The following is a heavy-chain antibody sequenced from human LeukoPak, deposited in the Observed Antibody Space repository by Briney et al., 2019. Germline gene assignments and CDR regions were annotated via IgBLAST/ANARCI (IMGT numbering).Heavy chain of an antibody. Sequence: GGSLRLSCAASGFTFSSYSMNWVRQAPGKGLEWVLSISSSSSYIYYADSVKGRFTISRDNAKNSLYLQMNSLRAEDTAVYYCARDRQKATYGDYQDWFDPWGQGTLVTVSS. J-gene: IGHJ5*02. D-gene: IGHD4-17*01. CDR3: ARDRQKATYGDYQDWFDP. CDR1: GFTFSSYS. CDR2: ISSSSSYI. V-gene: IGHV3-21*01.